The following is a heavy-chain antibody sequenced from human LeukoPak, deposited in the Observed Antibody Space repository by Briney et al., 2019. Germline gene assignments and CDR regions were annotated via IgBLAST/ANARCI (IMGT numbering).Heavy chain of an antibody. CDR2: ISSSSSTI. D-gene: IGHD7-27*01. CDR3: AREESTGDLDY. CDR1: GFTFSSYG. J-gene: IGHJ4*02. Sequence: PGGSLRLSCAASGFTFSSYGMHWVRQAPGKGLEWVSYISSSSSTIYYADSVKGRFTISRDNAKNSLYLQMNSLRAEDTAVYYCAREESTGDLDYWGQGTLVTVSS. V-gene: IGHV3-48*04.